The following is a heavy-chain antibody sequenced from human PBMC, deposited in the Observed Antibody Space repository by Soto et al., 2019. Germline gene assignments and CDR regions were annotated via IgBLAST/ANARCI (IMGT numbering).Heavy chain of an antibody. CDR3: AREASWFRELLDAFDI. D-gene: IGHD3-10*01. Sequence: PSQTLSLTCAISGDSVSSNSAAWNWIRQSPSRGLEWLGRTYYRSKWYNDYAVSVKSRITINPDTSKNQFSLQLNSVTPEDTALYYCAREASWFRELLDAFDIWGQGTMVTVSS. J-gene: IGHJ3*02. CDR1: GDSVSSNSAA. CDR2: TYYRSKWYN. V-gene: IGHV6-1*01.